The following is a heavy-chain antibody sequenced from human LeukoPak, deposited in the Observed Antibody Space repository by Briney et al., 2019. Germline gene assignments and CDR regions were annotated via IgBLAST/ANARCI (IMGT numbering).Heavy chain of an antibody. CDR2: ISYDGINK. CDR1: GFSFSSYA. D-gene: IGHD3-3*01. V-gene: IGHV3-30-3*01. Sequence: GGSLRLSCAASGFSFSSYAMHWVRQAPGKGLEWMAVISYDGINKYYADSVKGRFTISRDNSKNTLYLQMNSLRDEDTAVYYCASEGQYYDFWSGYLPIYYFDYWGQGTLVTVSS. CDR3: ASEGQYYDFWSGYLPIYYFDY. J-gene: IGHJ4*02.